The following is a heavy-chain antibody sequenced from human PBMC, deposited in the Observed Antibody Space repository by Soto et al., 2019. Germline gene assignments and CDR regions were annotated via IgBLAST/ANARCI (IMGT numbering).Heavy chain of an antibody. Sequence: ASVEVSWEACGYAVTSYYRQWVRQAHGQGLALVGIINPSGGSTSYAQKFQGRVTMTRDTSTSTVYMELSSLRSEDTAVYYCARDQGVLRFLEWSTQHHYYYGMDVWGQGTTVTGSS. J-gene: IGHJ6*02. CDR2: INPSGGST. CDR1: GYAVTSYY. V-gene: IGHV1-46*01. CDR3: ARDQGVLRFLEWSTQHHYYYGMDV. D-gene: IGHD3-3*01.